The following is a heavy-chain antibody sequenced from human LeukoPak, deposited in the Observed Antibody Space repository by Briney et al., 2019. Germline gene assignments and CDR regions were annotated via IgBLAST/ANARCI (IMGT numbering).Heavy chain of an antibody. CDR1: GYTFTSYG. V-gene: IGHV1-18*01. CDR3: ARVADDYVWGSYRPPFDY. Sequence: ASVKVSCKASGYTFTSYGISWVRQAPGQGLEWMGWISAYNGNTNYAQKLQGRVTMTTDTSTSTAYMELRSLRSDDTAVYYCARVADDYVWGSYRPPFDYWAREPWSPSPQ. CDR2: ISAYNGNT. D-gene: IGHD3-16*02. J-gene: IGHJ4*02.